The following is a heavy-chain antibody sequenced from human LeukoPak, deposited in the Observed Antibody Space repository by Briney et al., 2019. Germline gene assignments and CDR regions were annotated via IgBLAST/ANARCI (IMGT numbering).Heavy chain of an antibody. V-gene: IGHV3-9*01. J-gene: IGHJ5*02. CDR1: GFTLDDYA. D-gene: IGHD5-12*01. Sequence: GGSLRLSCAASGFTLDDYAMHWVRQAPGKGLEWVSGISWNSGSIGYADSVKGRFTISRDNATNSLYLQMNSLGAEDTALYYCAKSAYGGYDGDNWFDPWGQGTLVTVSS. CDR2: ISWNSGSI. CDR3: AKSAYGGYDGDNWFDP.